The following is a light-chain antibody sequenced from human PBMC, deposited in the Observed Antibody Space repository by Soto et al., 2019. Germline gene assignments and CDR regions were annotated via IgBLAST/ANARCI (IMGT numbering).Light chain of an antibody. CDR3: SSYAGSSTDV. J-gene: IGLJ1*01. V-gene: IGLV2-23*01. CDR1: SYDVGSYNL. Sequence: QSALTQPASVSGSPGQSITISCTGTSYDVGSYNLVSWYQQHPGKAPKFMIYEGSKRPSGVSNRFSGSKSGNTASLTISGLQAEDEADYYCSSYAGSSTDVFGTGTKLTVL. CDR2: EGS.